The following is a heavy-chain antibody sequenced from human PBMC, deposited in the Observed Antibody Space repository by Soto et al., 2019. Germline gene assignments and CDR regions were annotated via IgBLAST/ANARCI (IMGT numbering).Heavy chain of an antibody. CDR2: ISYDGSNK. J-gene: IGHJ1*01. CDR3: AREDRVGATQGAYFQH. D-gene: IGHD1-26*01. CDR1: GFTFSSYA. Sequence: QVQLVESGGGVVQPGRSLRLSCAASGFTFSSYAMHWVRQAPGKGLEWVAVISYDGSNKYYADSVKGRFTISRDNSKNKMYLQMNSLRPEDTAVYYCAREDRVGATQGAYFQHWGQGTLVTVSS. V-gene: IGHV3-30-3*01.